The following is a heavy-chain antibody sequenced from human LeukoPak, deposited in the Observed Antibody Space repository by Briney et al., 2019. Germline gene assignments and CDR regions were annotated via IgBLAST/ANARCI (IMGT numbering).Heavy chain of an antibody. D-gene: IGHD5-18*01. CDR2: ISGSGGST. Sequence: GGSLRLSCAASGFTFSSYAMSWVRQAPGKGLEWVSGISGSGGSTYYADSVKGRFTISRDNSKNTLSLQMNSLRAEDTAVYYCARGGTWIQLCDYWGQGTLVTVSS. V-gene: IGHV3-23*01. J-gene: IGHJ4*02. CDR1: GFTFSSYA. CDR3: ARGGTWIQLCDY.